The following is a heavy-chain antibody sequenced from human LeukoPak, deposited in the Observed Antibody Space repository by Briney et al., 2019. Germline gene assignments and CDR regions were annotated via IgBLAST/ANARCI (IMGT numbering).Heavy chain of an antibody. CDR3: ARDRQPGGFDY. J-gene: IGHJ4*02. D-gene: IGHD1-14*01. V-gene: IGHV4-30-2*01. CDR2: IYHSGST. Sequence: SQTLSLTCTVSGGSISSGGYYWSWIRQPPGKGLEWVGYIYHSGSTYYNPSLKSRVTISVDRSKNQFSLKLSSVTAADTAVYYCARDRQPGGFDYWGQGTLVTVSS. CDR1: GGSISSGGYY.